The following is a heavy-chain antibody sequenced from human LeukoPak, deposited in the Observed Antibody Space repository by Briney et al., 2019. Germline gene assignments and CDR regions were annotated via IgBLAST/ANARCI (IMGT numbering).Heavy chain of an antibody. CDR3: AKGGCLGDCHLGY. Sequence: KPGGSLRLSCAASGFTFSTYYMSWIRQAPGKGLEWVSYISGSSGSTNYADSVMGRFTISRDNGKNSLYLQINSLRAEDTAVYYCAKGGCLGDCHLGYWGQGTLVTVSS. J-gene: IGHJ4*02. V-gene: IGHV3-11*06. D-gene: IGHD2-21*02. CDR2: ISGSSGST. CDR1: GFTFSTYY.